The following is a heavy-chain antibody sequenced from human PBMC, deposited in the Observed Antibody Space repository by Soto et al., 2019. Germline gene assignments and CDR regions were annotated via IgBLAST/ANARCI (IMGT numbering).Heavy chain of an antibody. CDR1: GFTFSSYG. J-gene: IGHJ1*01. Sequence: QVQLVESGGGVVQPGRSLRLSCAASGFTFSSYGMHWVRQAPGKGLEWVALIWYDGSNKYYADSVKGRFTISRDNSKNTLYLQMNSLSAEATAVYYCARDQGAYAEYFQHWGQGTLVTVSS. D-gene: IGHD1-26*01. CDR3: ARDQGAYAEYFQH. V-gene: IGHV3-33*01. CDR2: IWYDGSNK.